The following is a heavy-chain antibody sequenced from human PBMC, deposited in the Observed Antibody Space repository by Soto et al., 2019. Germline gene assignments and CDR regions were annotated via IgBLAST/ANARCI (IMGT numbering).Heavy chain of an antibody. CDR3: AKGDSGYDHPHYYGMDV. CDR1: GFIFSSYA. V-gene: IGHV3-23*01. J-gene: IGHJ6*02. D-gene: IGHD5-12*01. Sequence: EVQLLESGGGLVQPGGSLRLSCAASGFIFSSYAMSWVRQAPGKGLEWVSAISGGAGSTYYADSVKGRFTISRDNSKNTMYLQMNSLRAEATAVYFCAKGDSGYDHPHYYGMDVWGQGTTVTVSS. CDR2: ISGGAGST.